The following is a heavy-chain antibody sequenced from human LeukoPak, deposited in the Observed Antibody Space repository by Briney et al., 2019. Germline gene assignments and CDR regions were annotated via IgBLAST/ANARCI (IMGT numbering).Heavy chain of an antibody. D-gene: IGHD6-19*01. CDR2: INHRGST. CDR3: ARGVRDSSGWYGY. CDR1: GGSFSGYY. V-gene: IGHV4-34*01. Sequence: SETLSLTCAVYGGSFSGYYWSWIRQPPGKGLEGIGEINHRGSTNYNPSLKSRVTISVDTSKNQFSMKLSSVTAADTAVYYCARGVRDSSGWYGYWGQRTLVTVSS. J-gene: IGHJ4*02.